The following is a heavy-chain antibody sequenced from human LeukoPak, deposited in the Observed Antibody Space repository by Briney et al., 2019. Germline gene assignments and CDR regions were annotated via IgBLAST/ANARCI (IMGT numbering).Heavy chain of an antibody. J-gene: IGHJ3*02. CDR2: ISGSCGKT. CDR3: AKDTTYGGCGSGGTFHI. CDR1: GFSFSSTA. Sequence: PGVSLRLTCAASGFSFSSTALSWVRQDQGKGLEWVSTISGSCGKTYYADSVKGRFTNSRHNSKNTLYLQMDSLRAEDTAVYYCAKDTTYGGCGSGGTFHIWRQGTMV. V-gene: IGHV3-23*01. D-gene: IGHD2-15*01.